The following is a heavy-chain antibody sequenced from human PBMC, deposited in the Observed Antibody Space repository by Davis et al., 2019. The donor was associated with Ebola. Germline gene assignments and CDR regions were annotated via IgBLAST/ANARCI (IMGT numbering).Heavy chain of an antibody. CDR2: IKTDGSTT. J-gene: IGHJ6*02. CDR3: VRDTSHQLPHWLYYFYGMDV. CDR1: GFTFRNYY. Sequence: HTGGSLRLSCAASGFTFRNYYMHWVRQAPGKGLEWVARIKTDGSTTRYADSVKGRFTISRDNTKNTLYLQMNSLRGEDTAVYYCVRDTSHQLPHWLYYFYGMDVWGQGTTVTVSS. D-gene: IGHD2-2*01. V-gene: IGHV3-74*01.